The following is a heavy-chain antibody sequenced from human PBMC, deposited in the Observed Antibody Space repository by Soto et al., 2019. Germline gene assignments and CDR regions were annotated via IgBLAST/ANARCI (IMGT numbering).Heavy chain of an antibody. J-gene: IGHJ4*02. CDR3: ARAPGTVTIYYFDF. V-gene: IGHV4-4*02. CDR1: GGSITSTNW. D-gene: IGHD4-17*01. CDR2: IYHNGNT. Sequence: PSETLSLTCAVSGGSITSTNWWSWVRQAPGKGLEWIGEIYHNGNTNYNPSLKSRVTISVDKSKNQFSLNLSSVTAADTAVYYCARAPGTVTIYYFDFWGQGTLVTVS.